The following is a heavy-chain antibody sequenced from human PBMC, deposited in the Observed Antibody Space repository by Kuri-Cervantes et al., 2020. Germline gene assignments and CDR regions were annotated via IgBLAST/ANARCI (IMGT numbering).Heavy chain of an antibody. J-gene: IGHJ6*02. CDR2: VYYSGST. D-gene: IGHD3-3*01. Sequence: SETLSLTCTVSGGSISSYYWTWIRQPPGKGLEWIGYVYYSGSTNYNPSLKSRVTISVDTSKNQFSLKLISVTAADTAVYYCASSPRYDFWSGYYKTQYGMDVWGQGTTVTVSS. CDR1: GGSISSYY. V-gene: IGHV4-59*01. CDR3: ASSPRYDFWSGYYKTQYGMDV.